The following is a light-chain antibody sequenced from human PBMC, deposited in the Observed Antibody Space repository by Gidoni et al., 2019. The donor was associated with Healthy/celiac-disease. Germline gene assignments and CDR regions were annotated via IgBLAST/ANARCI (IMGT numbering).Light chain of an antibody. CDR3: QQYNSYSPYT. J-gene: IGKJ2*01. Sequence: DIQMPQSPSTLSASVGDRVTITCRASQSISSWLAWYQPKPGKAPKLLIYKASSLESGVPSRFSGSGAGTEFTLTISSLQPDDFATYYCQQYNSYSPYTFGQGTKLEIK. CDR1: QSISSW. CDR2: KAS. V-gene: IGKV1-5*03.